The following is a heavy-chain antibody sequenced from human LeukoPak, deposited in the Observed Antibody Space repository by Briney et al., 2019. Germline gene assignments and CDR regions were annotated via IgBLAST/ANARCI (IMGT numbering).Heavy chain of an antibody. Sequence: GGSLRLSCAASGFTFSSYSMHWVRQAPGKGLEWVSSISSSSSYIYYADSVKGRFTISRDNTKNSLYMQMNSLRAEDTAVFYCAAKECSTGSSGAYSFDYWGQGTVVTVSS. D-gene: IGHD6-19*01. J-gene: IGHJ4*02. CDR1: GFTFSSYS. CDR3: AAKECSTGSSGAYSFDY. V-gene: IGHV3-21*01. CDR2: ISSSSSYI.